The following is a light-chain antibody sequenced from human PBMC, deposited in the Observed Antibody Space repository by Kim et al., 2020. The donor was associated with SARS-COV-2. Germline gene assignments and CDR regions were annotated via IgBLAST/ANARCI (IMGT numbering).Light chain of an antibody. J-gene: IGKJ2*01. CDR1: QSISSW. CDR2: DAS. CDR3: QQYNSYSRYT. V-gene: IGKV1-5*01. Sequence: DIQMTQSPSTLSASVGDRVTITCRASQSISSWLAWYQQKPGKAPKLLIYDASSLESGVPSRFSGSGSGTEFTLTISSLQPDDFATYYCQQYNSYSRYTFGQDTKLEI.